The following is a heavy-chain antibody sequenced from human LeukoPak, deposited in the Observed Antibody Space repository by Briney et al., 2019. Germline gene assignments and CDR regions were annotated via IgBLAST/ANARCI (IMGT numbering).Heavy chain of an antibody. V-gene: IGHV4-61*01. CDR2: IYYSGTT. CDR1: GGSFSSGTSYY. J-gene: IGHJ4*02. Sequence: SETLSLTCTVSGGSFSSGTSYYWDWIRQPPGKGLEWIGYIYYSGTTNYNPSLKSRVTISVDTSKNQFSLKLSSVTAADTAVYYCARGVYIAAAQYGYWGQGTLVTVSS. CDR3: ARGVYIAAAQYGY. D-gene: IGHD6-13*01.